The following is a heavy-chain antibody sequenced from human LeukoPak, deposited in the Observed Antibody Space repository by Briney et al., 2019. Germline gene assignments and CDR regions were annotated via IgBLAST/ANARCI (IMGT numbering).Heavy chain of an antibody. V-gene: IGHV4-4*07. CDR3: AAYQQQLAFDY. Sequence: SETLSLTCTVSGGPISSYYWSWIRQPAGKGLEWIGRIYSGGDTNYNPSLKSRVTMSIDTSKKQFSLNLSSVTAADTAVYYCAAYQQQLAFDYWGQGTLVTVSS. CDR2: IYSGGDT. CDR1: GGPISSYY. D-gene: IGHD6-13*01. J-gene: IGHJ4*02.